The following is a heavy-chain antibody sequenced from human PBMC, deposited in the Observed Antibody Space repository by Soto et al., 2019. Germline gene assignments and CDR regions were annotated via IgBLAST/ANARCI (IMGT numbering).Heavy chain of an antibody. Sequence: QLQLQESGPGLVKPSETLSLTCTVSGGSISSSSYYWGWIRQPPGKGLEWIGSIYYSGSTYYNPSLKSRVTISVDTSKNQFSLKLSSVTAADTAVYYCARHGAFGEFGYWGQGTLVTVSS. CDR3: ARHGAFGEFGY. V-gene: IGHV4-39*01. CDR2: IYYSGST. D-gene: IGHD3-10*01. CDR1: GGSISSSSYY. J-gene: IGHJ4*02.